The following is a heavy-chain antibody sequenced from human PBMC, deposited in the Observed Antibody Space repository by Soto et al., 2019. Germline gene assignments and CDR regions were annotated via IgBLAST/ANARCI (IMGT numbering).Heavy chain of an antibody. CDR3: ARGEQLYHYYYGMDV. Sequence: ASVKVSCKASGYSFTTHAMIWVRQAPGQRPEWMGWINTGNGNTRYSPKFQGRVNITRDTSASTAYMELSSLKSEDTAVYYCARGEQLYHYYYGMDVWGQGTTVTVSS. CDR1: GYSFTTHA. J-gene: IGHJ6*02. CDR2: INTGNGNT. V-gene: IGHV1-3*04.